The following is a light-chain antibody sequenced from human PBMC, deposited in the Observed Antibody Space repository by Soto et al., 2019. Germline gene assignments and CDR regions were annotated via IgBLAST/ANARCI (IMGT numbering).Light chain of an antibody. V-gene: IGKV3-11*01. CDR3: QDRGIWPPCAT. Sequence: EIVLTQSPVTLSLSPGERATLSCRASQSINNYLAWYQQKPGQPPMLLIYDASNRATAIPVRFSGSGSGTDFTPTISSPEPEDSAVSYCQDRGIWPPCATFGGVTKVEIK. CDR2: DAS. J-gene: IGKJ4*01. CDR1: QSINNY.